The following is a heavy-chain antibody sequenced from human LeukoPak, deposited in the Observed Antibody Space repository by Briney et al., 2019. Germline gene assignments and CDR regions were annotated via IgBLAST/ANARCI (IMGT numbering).Heavy chain of an antibody. J-gene: IGHJ4*02. D-gene: IGHD1-26*01. CDR2: ITWNSGSI. CDR1: GFTFDDYA. V-gene: IGHV3-9*01. Sequence: GRSLRLSCVASGFTFDDYAVHWVRQVPGKGLEWVAGITWNSGSIGYADSAKGRFTISRDNAKNSLYLQMNSLGVEDTAFYYCAKDIWFRRRGATGLDYWGQGALVTVSS. CDR3: AKDIWFRRRGATGLDY.